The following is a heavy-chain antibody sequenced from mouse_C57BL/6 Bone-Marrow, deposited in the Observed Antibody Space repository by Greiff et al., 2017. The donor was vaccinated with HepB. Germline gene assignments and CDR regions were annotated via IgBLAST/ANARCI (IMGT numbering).Heavy chain of an antibody. J-gene: IGHJ3*01. CDR3: ARSYSKFAY. D-gene: IGHD2-5*01. CDR1: GFTFSSYA. V-gene: IGHV5-4*01. Sequence: LVESGGGLVKPGGSLKLSCAASGFTFSSYAMSWVRQTPEKRLEWVATISDGGSYTYYPDNVKGRFTISRDNAKNNLYLQMSHLKSEDTAMYYCARSYSKFAYWGQGTLVTVSA. CDR2: ISDGGSYT.